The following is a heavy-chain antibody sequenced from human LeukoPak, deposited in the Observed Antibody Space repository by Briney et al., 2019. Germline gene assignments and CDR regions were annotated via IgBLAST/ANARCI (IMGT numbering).Heavy chain of an antibody. J-gene: IGHJ4*02. D-gene: IGHD3-16*02. Sequence: ASVKVSCKASGGTFSSYAISWVRQAPGQGLEWMGWMNPNSGNTGYAQEFQGRVTMTRNTSISTAYMELSSLRSEDTAVYYCARTNEYYDYVWGSYRYGFDYWGQGTLVTVSS. CDR2: MNPNSGNT. CDR3: ARTNEYYDYVWGSYRYGFDY. V-gene: IGHV1-8*02. CDR1: GGTFSSYA.